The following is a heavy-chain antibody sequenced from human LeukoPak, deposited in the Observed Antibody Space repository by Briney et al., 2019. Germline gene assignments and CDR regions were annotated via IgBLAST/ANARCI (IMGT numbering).Heavy chain of an antibody. V-gene: IGHV3-30*03. CDR1: GFTFSSYG. CDR3: AREGPRGNSQFDY. D-gene: IGHD2/OR15-2a*01. CDR2: ISYDGSNK. Sequence: GGSLRLSCAATGFTFSSYGMHWVRQAPGKGLEWVAVISYDGSNKYYADSVKGRFTISRDNSKNTLYLQMNSLRAEDTAIYYCAREGPRGNSQFDYWGQGTLVTVSS. J-gene: IGHJ4*02.